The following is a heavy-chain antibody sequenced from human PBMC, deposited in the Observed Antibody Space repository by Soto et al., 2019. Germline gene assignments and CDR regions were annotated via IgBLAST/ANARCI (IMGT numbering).Heavy chain of an antibody. CDR3: ARWRVPAANFEY. J-gene: IGHJ4*02. CDR1: GYSFTSYV. CDR2: ISAYNGNT. V-gene: IGHV1-18*01. D-gene: IGHD2-2*01. Sequence: SVKGACKAAGYSFTSYVVSCVLQAPGQGLEWMGWISAYNGNTNYAQKLQGRVTMTTDTSTSTAYMELRSLRSDDTAVDYCARWRVPAANFEYWGQGTLVPVSS.